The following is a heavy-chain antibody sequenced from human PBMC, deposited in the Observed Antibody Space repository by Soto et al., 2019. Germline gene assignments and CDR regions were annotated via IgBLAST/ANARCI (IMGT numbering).Heavy chain of an antibody. V-gene: IGHV3-9*01. CDR3: VAGQYFFDY. CDR1: GFTFDDYA. CDR2: ISGNSDYT. J-gene: IGHJ4*02. D-gene: IGHD6-19*01. Sequence: RLSCAASGFTFDDYAMHWVRQAPGKGLEWVSGISGNSDYTGYADSVKGRFTISRDNSKNTLSLQMNSLRADDTAVYYCVAGQYFFDYCGQGTLVTVSS.